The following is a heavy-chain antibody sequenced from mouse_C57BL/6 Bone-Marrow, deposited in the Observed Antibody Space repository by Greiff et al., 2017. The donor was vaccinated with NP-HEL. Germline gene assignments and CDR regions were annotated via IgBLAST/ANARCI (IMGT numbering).Heavy chain of an antibody. V-gene: IGHV1-50*01. CDR3: AVRGYYDYEKAWFAY. Sequence: VQLQQPGAELVKPGASVKLSCKASGYTFTSYWMQWVKQRPGQGLEWIGEIDPSDSYTNYNQKFKGKATLTVDTSSSTAYMQLSSLTSEDSAVYYCAVRGYYDYEKAWFAYWGQGTLVTVSA. D-gene: IGHD2-4*01. CDR1: GYTFTSYW. CDR2: IDPSDSYT. J-gene: IGHJ3*01.